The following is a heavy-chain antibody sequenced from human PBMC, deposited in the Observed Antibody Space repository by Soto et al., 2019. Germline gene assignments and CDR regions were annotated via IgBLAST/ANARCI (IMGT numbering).Heavy chain of an antibody. J-gene: IGHJ5*02. Sequence: ETLSLTCTVSGGSVSSGSYYWSWIRQPPGKGLEWIGYIYYSGSTNYNPSLKSRVTISVDTSKNQFSLKLSSVTAADTAVYYCARHSSSWYEGWFDPWGQGTLVTVSS. D-gene: IGHD6-13*01. CDR3: ARHSSSWYEGWFDP. V-gene: IGHV4-61*01. CDR2: IYYSGST. CDR1: GGSVSSGSYY.